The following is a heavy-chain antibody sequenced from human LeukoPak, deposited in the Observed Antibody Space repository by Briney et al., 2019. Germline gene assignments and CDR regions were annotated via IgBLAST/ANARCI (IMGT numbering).Heavy chain of an antibody. CDR3: ARDRMGGAFDI. D-gene: IGHD3-16*01. Sequence: ASVKVSCKASGYTFTGYYMHWVRQAPGQGLEWMGWINPNSGGTNYAQKFRGWVTMTRDTSISTAYMELSRLRSDDTAVYYCARDRMGGAFDIWGQGTMVTVSS. J-gene: IGHJ3*02. CDR1: GYTFTGYY. V-gene: IGHV1-2*04. CDR2: INPNSGGT.